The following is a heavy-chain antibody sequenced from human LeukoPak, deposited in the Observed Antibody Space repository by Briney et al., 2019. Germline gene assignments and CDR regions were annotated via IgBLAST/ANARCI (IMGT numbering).Heavy chain of an antibody. V-gene: IGHV4-39*07. CDR1: GGSISSSSYY. J-gene: IGHJ4*02. Sequence: PSETLSLTCTVSGGSISSSSYYWGWLRQPPGKGLEWFGSIYYSGSTYYNPSLKSRVTISVDTSKNQFSLKLSSVTAADTAVYYCARVGLYYDSSGYSPEFSVYWGQGTLVTVSS. D-gene: IGHD3-22*01. CDR3: ARVGLYYDSSGYSPEFSVY. CDR2: IYYSGST.